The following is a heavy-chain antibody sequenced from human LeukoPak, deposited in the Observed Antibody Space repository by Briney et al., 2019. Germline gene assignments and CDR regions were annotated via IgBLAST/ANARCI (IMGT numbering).Heavy chain of an antibody. CDR2: VYYTGST. D-gene: IGHD1-26*01. Sequence: PSETLCLTCTVSGGSINNYYGSWIRQPPGKGLEWIGYVYYTGSTNYNSSLKSRVTISVDTSKNQFSLKLSSVTAADTAVYYCARSNRSLVGSPIWGQGTLVTVSS. CDR1: GGSINNYY. V-gene: IGHV4-59*01. CDR3: ARSNRSLVGSPI. J-gene: IGHJ3*02.